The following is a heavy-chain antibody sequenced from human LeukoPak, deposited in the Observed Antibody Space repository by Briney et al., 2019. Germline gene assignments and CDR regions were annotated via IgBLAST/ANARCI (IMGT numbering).Heavy chain of an antibody. V-gene: IGHV3-48*03. CDR2: ISSSGSTI. CDR3: ARDPYYGDYVV. J-gene: IGHJ4*02. CDR1: GFTFSSYE. D-gene: IGHD4-17*01. Sequence: GGSLSLSYAASGFTFSSYEMNWVRQAPGKGLEWVSYISSSGSTIYYADSVKGRFTISRDNAKNSLYLQMNSLRAEDTAVYYCARDPYYGDYVVWGQGTLVTVSS.